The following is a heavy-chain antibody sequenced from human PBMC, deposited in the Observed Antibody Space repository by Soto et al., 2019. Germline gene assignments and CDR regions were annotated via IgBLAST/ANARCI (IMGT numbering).Heavy chain of an antibody. CDR1: GDSISTVTDF. J-gene: IGHJ5*02. Sequence: SETLSLTCSVSGDSISTVTDFWTWIRQHPGKGLEWIGYIYKTGTTYYNPSLNSRVTISLDTSKNQFSLSLTSVTAADTAVYYCARGRTFFAPWGRGTLVTVS. CDR2: IYKTGTT. CDR3: ARGRTFFAP. V-gene: IGHV4-31*03. D-gene: IGHD3-16*01.